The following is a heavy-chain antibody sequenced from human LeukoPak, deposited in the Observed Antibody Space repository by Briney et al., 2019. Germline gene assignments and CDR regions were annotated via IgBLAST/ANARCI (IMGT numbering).Heavy chain of an antibody. CDR3: ARAIHSVGYSSSWYVSYYYYGMDV. CDR2: IKQDGSEK. Sequence: RTGGSLRLSCAASGFTFSSYWMSWVRQAPGKGLEWVANIKQDGSEKYYVDSVKGRFTISRDNAKNSLYLQMNSLRAEDTAVYYCARAIHSVGYSSSWYVSYYYYGMDVWGQGTTVTVSS. J-gene: IGHJ6*02. V-gene: IGHV3-7*01. CDR1: GFTFSSYW. D-gene: IGHD6-13*01.